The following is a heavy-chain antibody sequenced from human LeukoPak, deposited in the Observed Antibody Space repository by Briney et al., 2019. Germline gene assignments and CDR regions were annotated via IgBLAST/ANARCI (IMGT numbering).Heavy chain of an antibody. CDR2: IYYSGST. D-gene: IGHD2-2*01. Sequence: SETLSLTCTVSGGSISSYYWSWIRQPPGKGLEWIGYIYYSGSTNYNPSLKSRVTISVDTSKNQFSLKLSSVTAADTAVYYCARSARGSTSCYLFDYWGQGTLVTVSS. CDR3: ARSARGSTSCYLFDY. J-gene: IGHJ4*02. V-gene: IGHV4-59*12. CDR1: GGSISSYY.